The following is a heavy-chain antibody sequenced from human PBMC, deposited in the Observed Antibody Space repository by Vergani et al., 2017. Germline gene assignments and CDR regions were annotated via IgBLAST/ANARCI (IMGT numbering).Heavy chain of an antibody. CDR3: AKSHGDYPGYFDL. D-gene: IGHD4-17*01. J-gene: IGHJ2*01. Sequence: EVQLLESGGGLVQPGGSLRLSCAASGFTFSSYAMSWVRRAPGKGLEWVSAISGSGGSTYYADSVKGRFTISRDKSKNTLYLQMNSLRAEDTAVYYCAKSHGDYPGYFDLWGRGTLVTVSS. CDR1: GFTFSSYA. V-gene: IGHV3-23*01. CDR2: ISGSGGST.